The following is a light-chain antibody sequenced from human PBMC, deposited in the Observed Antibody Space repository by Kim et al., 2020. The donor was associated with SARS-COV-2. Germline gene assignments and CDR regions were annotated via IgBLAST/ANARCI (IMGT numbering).Light chain of an antibody. Sequence: SPGDRATLSCKTSQSLDSIYLAWSQQKPGQVPRLLISAASRRATGVPDRFSGSGSGADFTLSISPVEPEDFAVYYCQQYGRAPRTFGGGTKVDIK. CDR2: AAS. CDR1: QSLDSIY. J-gene: IGKJ4*01. V-gene: IGKV3-20*01. CDR3: QQYGRAPRT.